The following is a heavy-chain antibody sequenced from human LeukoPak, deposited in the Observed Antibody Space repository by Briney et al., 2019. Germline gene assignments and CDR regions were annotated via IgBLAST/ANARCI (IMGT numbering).Heavy chain of an antibody. Sequence: GGSLRLSCAASGFTFDDYAMHWVRHAPGKGLEWVSGISWNSGSIGYADSVKGRFTISRDNAKNSLYLQMNSLRAEDTALYYCAKDIMASSGRPYYYGMDVWGQGTTVTVSS. CDR3: AKDIMASSGRPYYYGMDV. CDR1: GFTFDDYA. CDR2: ISWNSGSI. D-gene: IGHD6-19*01. J-gene: IGHJ6*02. V-gene: IGHV3-9*01.